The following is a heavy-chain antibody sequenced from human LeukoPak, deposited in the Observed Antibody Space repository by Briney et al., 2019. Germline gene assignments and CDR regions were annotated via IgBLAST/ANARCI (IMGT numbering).Heavy chain of an antibody. CDR2: IYYSGST. D-gene: IGHD1-20*01. V-gene: IGHV4-59*01. CDR1: GGSISSYY. CDR3: ARSAGEITFDY. J-gene: IGHJ4*02. Sequence: SETLCLTCTVSGGSISSYYWSWIRQPPGKGLEWIGYIYYSGSTNYNPSLKSRVTISVDTSKNQFSLKLSSVTAADTAVYYCARSAGEITFDYWGQGTLVTVSS.